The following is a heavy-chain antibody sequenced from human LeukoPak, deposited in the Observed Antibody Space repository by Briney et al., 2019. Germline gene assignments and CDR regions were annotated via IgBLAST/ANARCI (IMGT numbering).Heavy chain of an antibody. Sequence: ASVKVSCKASGYTFTSYYMHWVRQAPGQGFEWMGIINPSGGSTSYAQKFQGRVTMTRDTSTSTVYMEPSSLRSEDTAVYYCARDQGRRQYYDFWSGYYHWFDPWGQGTLVSVSS. CDR3: ARDQGRRQYYDFWSGYYHWFDP. J-gene: IGHJ5*02. CDR2: INPSGGST. D-gene: IGHD3-3*01. CDR1: GYTFTSYY. V-gene: IGHV1-46*01.